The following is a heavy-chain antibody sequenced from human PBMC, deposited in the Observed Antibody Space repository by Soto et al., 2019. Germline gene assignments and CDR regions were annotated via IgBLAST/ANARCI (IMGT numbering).Heavy chain of an antibody. CDR3: AMERRTIGGSSYYGEAGCCYHVLDI. J-gene: IGHJ6*02. CDR1: GGTFSSYA. Sequence: QVQLVQSGAEVKKTGSSVKVSCKASGGTFSSYAISWVRQAPGQGLEWMGGIIPIFGTANYAQKFQGRVTITLDEVTGTAYMERSSLSTEFTAVYCCAMERRTIGGSSYYGEAGCCYHVLDIRRLGSTVSVSS. CDR2: IIPIFGTA. V-gene: IGHV1-69*01. D-gene: IGHD2-2*01.